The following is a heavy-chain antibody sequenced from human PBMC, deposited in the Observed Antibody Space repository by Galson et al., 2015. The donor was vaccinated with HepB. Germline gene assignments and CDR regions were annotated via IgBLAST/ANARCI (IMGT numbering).Heavy chain of an antibody. CDR3: ARATASGYFDL. V-gene: IGHV6-1*01. CDR1: GDSVSSKSAA. Sequence: CAISGDSVSSKSAAWNWIRRSPSRGLEWLGRTYYRSKWRNEYAVSVKSRITVNPDTSKNQFSLQLNSVTPEDTAVYYCARATASGYFDLWGRGTLVTVSS. D-gene: IGHD2-21*02. CDR2: TYYRSKWRN. J-gene: IGHJ2*01.